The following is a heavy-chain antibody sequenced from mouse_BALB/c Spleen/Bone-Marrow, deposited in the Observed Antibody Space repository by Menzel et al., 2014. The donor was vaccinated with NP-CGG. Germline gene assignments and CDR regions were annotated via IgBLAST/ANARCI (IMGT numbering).Heavy chain of an antibody. V-gene: IGHV1-7*01. Sequence: VQLQQSGAELAKPGASVKMSCKASGYTFTSYWMHWVEQRPGQGLEWIGYINPSTGYTEYNQKFKDKATLTADKSSSTAYMQLSSLTSEDSAVYYCARGTVVAYYYAMDYWGQGTSVTVSS. CDR2: INPSTGYT. CDR3: ARGTVVAYYYAMDY. D-gene: IGHD1-1*01. CDR1: GYTFTSYW. J-gene: IGHJ4*01.